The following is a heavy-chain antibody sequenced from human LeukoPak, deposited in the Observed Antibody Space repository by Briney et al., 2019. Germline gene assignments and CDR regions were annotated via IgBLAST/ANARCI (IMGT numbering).Heavy chain of an antibody. Sequence: PGGSLRLSCAASGFTFTNNWMHWVRQAPTRGLGWVSRISHDGSSTNYADSVKGRFTISRDNTKNTLYLQMNSLRADDTAVYYCARVSGGAFDVWGQGTLVTVSS. D-gene: IGHD2-15*01. CDR3: ARVSGGAFDV. V-gene: IGHV3-74*01. CDR1: GFTFTNNW. J-gene: IGHJ3*01. CDR2: ISHDGSST.